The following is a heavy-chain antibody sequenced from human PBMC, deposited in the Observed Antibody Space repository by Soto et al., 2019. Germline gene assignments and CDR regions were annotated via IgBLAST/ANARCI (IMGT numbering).Heavy chain of an antibody. Sequence: PSETLSLTCAVYGGSFSGYYWSWIRQPPGKGLEWIGEINHSGSTNYNPSLKSRVTISVDTSKNQFSLKLSSVTAADTAVYYCASALYYAGYYYGMDVWGQGTTVTVSS. V-gene: IGHV4-34*01. CDR2: INHSGST. CDR1: GGSFSGYY. D-gene: IGHD1-26*01. CDR3: ASALYYAGYYYGMDV. J-gene: IGHJ6*02.